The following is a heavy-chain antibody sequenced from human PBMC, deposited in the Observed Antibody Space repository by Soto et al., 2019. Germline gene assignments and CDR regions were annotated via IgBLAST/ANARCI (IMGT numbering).Heavy chain of an antibody. D-gene: IGHD6-19*01. CDR2: IWYDGSNK. Sequence: GGSLRLSCAASGFPFGDFGMHWLRQAPGKGLEWVAVIWYDGSNKYYADSVKGRFTISRDNSKNTLYLQMNSLRAEDTAVYYCAKDPSSVAGTKPWGQGTLVTVSS. J-gene: IGHJ5*02. CDR3: AKDPSSVAGTKP. CDR1: GFPFGDFG. V-gene: IGHV3-33*06.